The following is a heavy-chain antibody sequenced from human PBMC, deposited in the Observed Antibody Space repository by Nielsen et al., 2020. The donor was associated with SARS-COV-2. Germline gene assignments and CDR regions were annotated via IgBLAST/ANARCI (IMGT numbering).Heavy chain of an antibody. D-gene: IGHD4-17*01. V-gene: IGHV3-30*18. CDR1: GFTFSSYG. Sequence: GGSLSLSCAASGFTFSSYGMHWARQAPGKGLEWVAVISYDGSNKYYADSVKGRFTVSRDNSKNTLYLQMNSLRAEDTAVYYCAKGLADYGDGQGYWGQGTLVTVSS. CDR2: ISYDGSNK. J-gene: IGHJ4*02. CDR3: AKGLADYGDGQGY.